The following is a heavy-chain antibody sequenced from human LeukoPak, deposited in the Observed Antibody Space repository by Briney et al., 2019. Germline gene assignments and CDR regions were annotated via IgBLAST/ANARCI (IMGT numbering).Heavy chain of an antibody. CDR3: ARLPRLVKYAFDI. Sequence: PGGSLRLSCAASGFTFNSFWMSWVRQAPGKGLEWVANINEDGIEKYYMDSVKGRFTISRDNAKNSLFPQMDSLRAEDTAVYYCARLPRLVKYAFDIWGQGTMVTVSS. J-gene: IGHJ3*02. CDR2: INEDGIEK. V-gene: IGHV3-7*04. CDR1: GFTFNSFW.